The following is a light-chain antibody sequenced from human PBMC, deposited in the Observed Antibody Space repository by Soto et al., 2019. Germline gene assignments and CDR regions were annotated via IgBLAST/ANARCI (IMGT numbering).Light chain of an antibody. CDR1: QSISSW. J-gene: IGKJ1*01. V-gene: IGKV1-5*03. Sequence: DIQMTQSPSTLSASVGDRVTITCRASQSISSWLAWYQQRPGKAPKLLIYKASNLESGVPSRFSGSGSGTELTLTISSLHPDDFATYYCQQYYTYPWTFGPGTTV. CDR2: KAS. CDR3: QQYYTYPWT.